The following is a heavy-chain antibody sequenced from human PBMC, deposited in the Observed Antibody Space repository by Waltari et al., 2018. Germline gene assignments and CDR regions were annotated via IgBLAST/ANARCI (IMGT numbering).Heavy chain of an antibody. CDR3: ARLGELRANY. CDR2: IYDDGST. CDR1: GYSISSGYY. D-gene: IGHD1-26*01. Sequence: QVQLQESGPGLGKPSETLSLTCAVSGYSISSGYYLGWIRQPPGKGLEWIGVIYDDGSTAYNAYRKSRVTISVDTSKIQFSLKLSSVTAADTAVYYCARLGELRANYWGQGTLVTVAS. V-gene: IGHV4-38-2*01. J-gene: IGHJ4*02.